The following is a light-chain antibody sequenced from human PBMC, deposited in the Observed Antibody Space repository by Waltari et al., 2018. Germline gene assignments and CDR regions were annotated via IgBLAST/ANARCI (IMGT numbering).Light chain of an antibody. J-gene: IGLJ2*01. CDR3: SSYTSTNTVI. CDR2: DVT. CDR1: SSDIGGYNY. Sequence: QSALTQPASVSGSPGQSITIPCTGTSSDIGGYNYVSWYQQHPGKAPKLMIFDVTKRPSGVSDRFSGSKSGNTASLTISGLHTDDESDYYCSSYTSTNTVIFGGGTKVTVL. V-gene: IGLV2-14*03.